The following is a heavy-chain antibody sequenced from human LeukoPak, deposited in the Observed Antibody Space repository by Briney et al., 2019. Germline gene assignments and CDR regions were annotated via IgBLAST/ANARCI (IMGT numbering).Heavy chain of an antibody. CDR1: GYSISSTYY. D-gene: IGHD6-19*01. CDR2: VYHSGST. V-gene: IGHV4-38-2*02. J-gene: IGHJ4*02. Sequence: SETLSLTCTVSGYSISSTYYWGWIRQPPGKGLEWIGSVYHSGSTYYNPSLNSRVTISVDTSKNQFSLKLDSVTATDTAVYYCAKGTSSGWYYFAYWGQGTLVTVSS. CDR3: AKGTSSGWYYFAY.